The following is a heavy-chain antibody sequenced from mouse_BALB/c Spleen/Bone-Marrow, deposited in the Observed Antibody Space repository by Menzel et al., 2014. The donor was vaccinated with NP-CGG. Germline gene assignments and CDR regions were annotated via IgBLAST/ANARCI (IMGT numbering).Heavy chain of an antibody. CDR3: ASGGANVDY. CDR2: IDISGSYT. Sequence: QVQLQQSGAEFVMPGASVKMSCKASGLTFTDHWMHWVKQRPGQGLEWIGAIDISGSYTTYNQKVKGKATFTVDESSSKSYMQLSRLTSEDSAVYYFASGGANVDYWGQGTTVTVSS. V-gene: IGHV1-69*01. J-gene: IGHJ2*01. CDR1: GLTFTDHW.